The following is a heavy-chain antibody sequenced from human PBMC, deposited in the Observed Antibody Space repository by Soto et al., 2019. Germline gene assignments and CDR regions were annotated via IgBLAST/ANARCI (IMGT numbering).Heavy chain of an antibody. J-gene: IGHJ4*02. Sequence: SVKVSCKASGGTFSSYRINWVRQAPGQGLEWMGGIVPIYRTANSAQEFQGRVTITADESARTAYMELRSLKSRDTAVYYCVRDSGAKLSSSWGQGTLVTVSS. D-gene: IGHD6-13*01. CDR3: VRDSGAKLSSS. CDR2: IVPIYRTA. V-gene: IGHV1-69*13. CDR1: GGTFSSYR.